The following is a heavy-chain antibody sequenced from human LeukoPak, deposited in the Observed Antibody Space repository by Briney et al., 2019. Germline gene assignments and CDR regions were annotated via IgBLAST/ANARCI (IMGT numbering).Heavy chain of an antibody. D-gene: IGHD1-26*01. V-gene: IGHV1-69*13. CDR2: IIPILGSA. J-gene: IGHJ6*03. CDR1: GGAFSDYA. Sequence: SVKVFCKASGGAFSDYAFSWVRQAPGQGLEWMGGIIPILGSANYAQKFQGRVTITADESTSTAYMELSSLISEDTAVYYCARGPFYFATRDYYHYYHQMDVWGKGTTVTVSS. CDR3: ARGPFYFATRDYYHYYHQMDV.